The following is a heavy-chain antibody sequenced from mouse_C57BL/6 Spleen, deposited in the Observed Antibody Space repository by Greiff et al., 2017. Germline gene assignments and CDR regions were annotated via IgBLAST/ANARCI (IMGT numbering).Heavy chain of an antibody. J-gene: IGHJ2*01. CDR3: ARSKLTGTGGYYFDY. D-gene: IGHD4-1*01. CDR1: GYAFSSYW. CDR2: IYPGDGDT. Sequence: QVQLQQSGAELVKPGASVKISCKASGYAFSSYWMNWVKQRPGKGLEWIGQIYPGDGDTNYNGKFKGKATLTADKSSSTAYMQLSSLTSEDSAVYFCARSKLTGTGGYYFDYWGQGTTLTVSS. V-gene: IGHV1-80*01.